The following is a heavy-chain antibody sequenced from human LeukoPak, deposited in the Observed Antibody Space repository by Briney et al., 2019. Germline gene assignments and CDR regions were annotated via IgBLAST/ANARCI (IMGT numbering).Heavy chain of an antibody. CDR3: ARDSHYDSSGIYAFDI. Sequence: ASVTVSCKASGYTFTSYYMHWVRQAPGQGVEWVGIINPSGGSTSYAQKFQGRVTMTRDMSTTTVYMELSSLRAEDTAVYYCARDSHYDSSGIYAFDIWGQGTMVTVSS. CDR1: GYTFTSYY. D-gene: IGHD3-22*01. J-gene: IGHJ3*02. CDR2: INPSGGST. V-gene: IGHV1-46*01.